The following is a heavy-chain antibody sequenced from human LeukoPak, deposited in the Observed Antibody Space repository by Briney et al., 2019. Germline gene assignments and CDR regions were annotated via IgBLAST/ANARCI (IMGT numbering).Heavy chain of an antibody. CDR1: GGSISSYY. Sequence: SETLSLTCTVSGGSISSYYWSWIRQPPEKGLEWIGYIYYSGSTNYNPSLKSRVTISIDTSKNQFSLKLSSVTAADTAVYYCARRSYSHGCSDYFDYWGQGTLVTVSS. CDR3: ARRSYSHGCSDYFDY. V-gene: IGHV4-59*08. D-gene: IGHD5-18*01. CDR2: IYYSGST. J-gene: IGHJ4*02.